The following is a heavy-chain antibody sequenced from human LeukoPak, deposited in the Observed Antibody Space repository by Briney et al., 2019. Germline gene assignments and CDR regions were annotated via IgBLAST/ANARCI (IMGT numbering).Heavy chain of an antibody. CDR3: AREMVRGFYGMDV. D-gene: IGHD3-10*01. CDR2: INPNSGGT. V-gene: IGHV1-2*02. CDR1: GCTFTGYY. Sequence: ASVKVSCKASGCTFTGYYMHWVRQAPGQGLEWMGWINPNSGGTNYAQKFQGRVTMTRDTSISTAYMELSRLRSDDTAVYYCAREMVRGFYGMDVWGQGTTVTVSS. J-gene: IGHJ6*02.